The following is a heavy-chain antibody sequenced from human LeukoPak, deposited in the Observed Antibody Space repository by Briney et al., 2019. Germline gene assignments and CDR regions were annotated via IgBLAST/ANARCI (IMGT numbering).Heavy chain of an antibody. V-gene: IGHV1-24*01. J-gene: IGHJ4*02. Sequence: GASVKVSCKVSGYTLTELSMHWVRQAPGKGLEWMGGFDPEDGETIYAQKFQGRVTMTEDTSTDTAYMELSSLRSEDTAVYYCATAHRVLEWLVYYFYYRGPGTLVPVSS. D-gene: IGHD3-3*01. CDR2: FDPEDGET. CDR3: ATAHRVLEWLVYYFYY. CDR1: GYTLTELS.